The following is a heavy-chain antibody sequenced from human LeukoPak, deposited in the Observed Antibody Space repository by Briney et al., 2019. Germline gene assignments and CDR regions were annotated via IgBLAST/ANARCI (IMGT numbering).Heavy chain of an antibody. Sequence: PSETLPLTCTVSGGSISGYYWTWIRQPPGKGLEWIGYIYYGGSTNYHPSLKSRVTLSVDTSKKQFSLKLSSVTAADTAVYYCARGLLVGNTGYYFDYWGQGTLVTVSS. V-gene: IGHV4-59*01. J-gene: IGHJ4*02. CDR1: GGSISGYY. CDR2: IYYGGST. CDR3: ARGLLVGNTGYYFDY. D-gene: IGHD1-26*01.